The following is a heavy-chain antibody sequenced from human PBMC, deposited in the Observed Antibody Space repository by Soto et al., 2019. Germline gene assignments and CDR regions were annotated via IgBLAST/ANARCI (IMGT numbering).Heavy chain of an antibody. CDR3: ARPTLRFLEYDAFDI. D-gene: IGHD3-3*01. CDR2: ISSSSSYI. CDR1: GFTFSSYS. J-gene: IGHJ3*02. V-gene: IGHV3-21*01. Sequence: GGSLRLSCAASGFTFSSYSMDWVRQAPGKGLEWVSSISSSSSYIYYADSVKGRFTISRDNAKNSLYLQMNSLRAEDTAVYYCARPTLRFLEYDAFDIWGQGTMVTV.